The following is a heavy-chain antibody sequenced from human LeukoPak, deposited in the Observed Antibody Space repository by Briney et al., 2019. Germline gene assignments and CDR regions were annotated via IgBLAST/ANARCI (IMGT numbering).Heavy chain of an antibody. J-gene: IGHJ6*03. D-gene: IGHD6-13*01. CDR3: AREAGSDYYYMDV. Sequence: GGSLRLSCAASGFTFSGCAMHWVRQAPGKGLEWVAVISYDGSNKYYADSVKGRFTISRDNSKNTLYLQMNSLRAEDTAEYYCAREAGSDYYYMDVWGKGPTVTVSS. CDR1: GFTFSGCA. V-gene: IGHV3-30*01. CDR2: ISYDGSNK.